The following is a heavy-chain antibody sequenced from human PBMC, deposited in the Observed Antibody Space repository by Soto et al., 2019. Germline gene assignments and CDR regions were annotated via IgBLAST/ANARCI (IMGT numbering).Heavy chain of an antibody. CDR1: GGSISTYY. V-gene: IGHV4-59*12. CDR2: IYFSGTT. Sequence: ETLSLTCTVSGGSISTYYWSWIRQPPGGGLEWIGYIYFSGTTNYNPSLKSRVTMSVDTSKIQFSLKLSSVTAADTAMYYCARASRADAFDIWGQGTVVTVSS. CDR3: ARASRADAFDI. J-gene: IGHJ3*02.